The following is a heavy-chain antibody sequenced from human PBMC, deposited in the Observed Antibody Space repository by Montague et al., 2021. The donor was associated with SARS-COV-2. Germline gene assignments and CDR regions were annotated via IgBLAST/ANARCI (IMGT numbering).Heavy chain of an antibody. D-gene: IGHD2-2*01. CDR3: TREGYQVLWSDYYYYGMDV. CDR1: GGSFSGYY. Sequence: SECLSLTYAVYGGSFSGYYWSWIRQPPGKGLEWIGEINHSGSTNYNPSLKSRVTISVDTSKNQFSLKLSSVTAADTAVYYCTREGYQVLWSDYYYYGMDVWGQGTTVTVSS. J-gene: IGHJ6*02. CDR2: INHSGST. V-gene: IGHV4-34*01.